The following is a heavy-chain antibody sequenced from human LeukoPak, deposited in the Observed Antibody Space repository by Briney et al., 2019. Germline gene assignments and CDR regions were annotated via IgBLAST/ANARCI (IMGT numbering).Heavy chain of an antibody. CDR1: GFTFSAYA. V-gene: IGHV3-23*01. Sequence: GGSLRLSCAAFGFTFSAYAMNWVRRAPGKGLEWVSVISGIGGSTYYADSVKGRFIISRDNSKNTLYLQMNSLRAEDTAVYYCAKDQSAGWYSDCWGQGTLVTVSS. CDR3: AKDQSAGWYSDC. CDR2: ISGIGGST. D-gene: IGHD6-19*01. J-gene: IGHJ4*02.